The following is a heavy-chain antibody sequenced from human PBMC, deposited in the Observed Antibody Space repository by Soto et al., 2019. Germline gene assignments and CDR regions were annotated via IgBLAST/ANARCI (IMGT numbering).Heavy chain of an antibody. Sequence: VGSLRLSCVASGFTFRCHSMHWVRQAPGNGLEWVSYISGCSRIIYYADSVKGRCTISRDNAKNSLYLQMNSLRDEDTAVYYCARDTYGDFADYYGMDVWGQGTTVTVSS. CDR1: GFTFRCHS. CDR3: ARDTYGDFADYYGMDV. CDR2: ISGCSRII. J-gene: IGHJ6*02. D-gene: IGHD4-17*01. V-gene: IGHV3-48*02.